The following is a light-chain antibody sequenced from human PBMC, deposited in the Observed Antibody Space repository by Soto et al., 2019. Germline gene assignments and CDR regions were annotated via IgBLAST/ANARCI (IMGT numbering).Light chain of an antibody. CDR3: QQSNRLSLIT. V-gene: IGKV1-5*01. CDR1: QSISRW. Sequence: SEMTHSPSTLSASLGYTVTISYRASQSISRWLAWYQQKPGKATKIMXSDASILENGVPSRFSGTGAGTEFTLTISNMQADDFATYFCQQSNRLSLITFGQGTRLET. J-gene: IGKJ5*01. CDR2: DAS.